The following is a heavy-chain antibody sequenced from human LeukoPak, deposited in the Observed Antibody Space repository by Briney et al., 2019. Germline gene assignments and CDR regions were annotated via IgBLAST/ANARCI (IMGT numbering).Heavy chain of an antibody. CDR2: ISHDGSNR. Sequence: GGSLRLSRATSGFTFSNYGMHWVRQAPGKGLEWVAGISHDGSNRNYGDSVKGRFTISRDSSKNTLYLQMNSLRAEDTAVYYCAKARTAFDFWSGYYDYWGQGTLVTVAS. CDR1: GFTFSNYG. CDR3: AKARTAFDFWSGYYDY. J-gene: IGHJ4*02. D-gene: IGHD3-3*01. V-gene: IGHV3-30*18.